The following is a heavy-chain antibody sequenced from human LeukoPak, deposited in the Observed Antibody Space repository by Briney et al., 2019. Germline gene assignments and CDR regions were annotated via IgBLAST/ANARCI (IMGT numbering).Heavy chain of an antibody. CDR2: IYRCEYST. CDR3: AKDRDDHGHYVFDS. Sequence: GGSLTLLCAASGFDFNSYVMGGLRQAPGKRPEWVSIIYRCEYSTNYADLVKGRCTISRDNFKNTLSLEMNSLRAEDTAVYYCAKDRDDHGHYVFDSWGQGTLVTVSS. D-gene: IGHD4-17*01. J-gene: IGHJ4*02. CDR1: GFDFNSYV. V-gene: IGHV3-23*03.